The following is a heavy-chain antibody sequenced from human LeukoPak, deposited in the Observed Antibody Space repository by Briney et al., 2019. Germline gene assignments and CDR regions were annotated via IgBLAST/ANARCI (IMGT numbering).Heavy chain of an antibody. V-gene: IGHV4-61*08. CDR3: ARATWLPVGLYYYDSSGYYYYFDY. J-gene: IGHJ4*02. CDR1: GGSISSGGYY. CDR2: IYYSGST. D-gene: IGHD3-22*01. Sequence: SQTLSLTCAVSGGSISSGGYYWSWIRQPPGKGLEWIGYIYYSGSTNYNPSLKSRVTISVDTSKNQFSLKLSSVTAADTAVYYCARATWLPVGLYYYDSSGYYYYFDYWGQGTLSPSPQ.